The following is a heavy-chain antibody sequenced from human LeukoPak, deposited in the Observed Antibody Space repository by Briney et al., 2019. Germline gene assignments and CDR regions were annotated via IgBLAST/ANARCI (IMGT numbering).Heavy chain of an antibody. V-gene: IGHV1-8*01. Sequence: ASVKVSCKASGYTFTSYDINWVRQATGQGLEWMGWMNPNSGNTGYAQKFQGRVTMTRNTSISTAYMELSSLRSEDTAVYYCARRGGSYGRYYFDYWGQGALVTVSS. CDR1: GYTFTSYD. D-gene: IGHD5-18*01. CDR3: ARRGGSYGRYYFDY. J-gene: IGHJ4*02. CDR2: MNPNSGNT.